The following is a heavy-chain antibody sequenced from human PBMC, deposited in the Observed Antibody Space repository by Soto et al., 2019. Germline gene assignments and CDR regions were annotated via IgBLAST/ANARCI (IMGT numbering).Heavy chain of an antibody. CDR1: GFTSSRYA. D-gene: IGHD6-19*01. Sequence: GGSLSLSCAASGFTSSRYAIHWVRPLPGMGLGSVAVISYDGSNRYYADSVKGRFTISRDNSKNTLYLQMNSLRARDTAVYYCAKEKLGDSSGWLYYYGMDVWGQGTTVTVSS. CDR3: AKEKLGDSSGWLYYYGMDV. J-gene: IGHJ6*02. V-gene: IGHV3-30*18. CDR2: ISYDGSNR.